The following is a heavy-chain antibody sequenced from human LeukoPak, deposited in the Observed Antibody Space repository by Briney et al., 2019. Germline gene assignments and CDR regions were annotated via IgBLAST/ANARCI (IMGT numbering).Heavy chain of an antibody. D-gene: IGHD6-13*01. CDR1: GFTFSSYG. V-gene: IGHV3-30*03. Sequence: GRSLRLSCAASGFTFSSYGMHWVRQAPGKGLEWVAIISYDGSNKYYADSVKGRFTISRDNSKNSLYLQMNSLRAEDTAVYYCASGSSWYGELDYWGQGTLVTVSS. CDR3: ASGSSWYGELDY. CDR2: ISYDGSNK. J-gene: IGHJ4*02.